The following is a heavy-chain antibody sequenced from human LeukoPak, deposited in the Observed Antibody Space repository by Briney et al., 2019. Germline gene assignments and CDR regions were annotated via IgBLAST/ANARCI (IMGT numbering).Heavy chain of an antibody. Sequence: SETLSLTCTVSGGSISSSSYYCGWIRQPPGKGLEWIGSIYYSGSTYYNPSLKSRVTISVDTSKNQFSLKLSSVTAADTAVYYCARRLEVPGGIGWFDPWGQGTLVTVSS. CDR1: GGSISSSSYY. J-gene: IGHJ5*02. CDR3: ARRLEVPGGIGWFDP. CDR2: IYYSGST. V-gene: IGHV4-39*01. D-gene: IGHD2-2*01.